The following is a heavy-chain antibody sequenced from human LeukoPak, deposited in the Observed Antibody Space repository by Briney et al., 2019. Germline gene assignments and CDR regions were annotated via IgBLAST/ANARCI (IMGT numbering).Heavy chain of an antibody. CDR3: ARGGLYYSYYGLDV. CDR2: INHSGYT. J-gene: IGHJ6*02. V-gene: IGHV4-34*01. Sequence: PSETLSLTCAVSGGSFSGYFWSWVRQPPGKGLEWIGEINHSGYTDYNPSLKSRVTLSVDTSKNQVSLKLTSVTAAGTAVYYCARGGLYYSYYGLDVWGQGTTVAVSS. CDR1: GGSFSGYF. D-gene: IGHD3/OR15-3a*01.